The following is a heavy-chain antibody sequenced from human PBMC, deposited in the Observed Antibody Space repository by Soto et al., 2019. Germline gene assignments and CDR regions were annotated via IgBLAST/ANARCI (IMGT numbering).Heavy chain of an antibody. CDR2: IYYTGRT. Sequence: SETLSLTCTVSGVSVSSVSFYWTCIRQPPGKGLEWIGYIYYTGRTNYNPSLKSRVSISVDTSKNQFSLKLSSVTAADTAVYYCARSHYYYDSSGYNWFDPWGQGILVTVSS. V-gene: IGHV4-61*01. CDR1: GVSVSSVSFY. J-gene: IGHJ5*02. CDR3: ARSHYYYDSSGYNWFDP. D-gene: IGHD3-22*01.